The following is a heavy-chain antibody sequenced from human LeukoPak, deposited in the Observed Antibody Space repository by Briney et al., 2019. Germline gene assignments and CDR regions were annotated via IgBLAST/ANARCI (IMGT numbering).Heavy chain of an antibody. V-gene: IGHV1-69*06. CDR1: GGTFSSYA. J-gene: IGHJ6*02. D-gene: IGHD2-2*01. CDR3: ARSIVVVPAATDV. Sequence: ASVKVSCKASGGTFSSYAISWVRQAPGQGLEWMGGIIPIFGTANYAQKFQGRVTITADKSTSTAYMELSSLRSEDTAVYYCARSIVVVPAATDVWGQGTTVTVSS. CDR2: IIPIFGTA.